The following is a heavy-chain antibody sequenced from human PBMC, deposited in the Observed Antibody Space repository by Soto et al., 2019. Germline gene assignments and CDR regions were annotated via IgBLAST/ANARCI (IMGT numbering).Heavy chain of an antibody. CDR3: ARYKSNYYYGMDV. D-gene: IGHD1-20*01. Sequence: SVTLSLTCPNAGRSINSYYWSWIRQPPGKGLEWIGYIYYSGITNYNPSLKSRVTISVDTSKNQFSLKLSSVTAADTAVYYCARYKSNYYYGMDVWGQGTTVT. CDR1: GRSINSYY. CDR2: IYYSGIT. J-gene: IGHJ6*02. V-gene: IGHV4-59*01.